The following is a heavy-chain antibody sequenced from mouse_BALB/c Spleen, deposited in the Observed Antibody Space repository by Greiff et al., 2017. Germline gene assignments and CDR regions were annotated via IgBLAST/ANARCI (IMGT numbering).Heavy chain of an antibody. CDR2: ISYSGST. CDR3: ARRVWLYAMDY. Sequence: EVQLQESGPGLVKPSQSLSLTCTVTGYSITSDYAWNWIRQFPGNKLEWMGYISYSGSTSYNPSLKSRISITRDTSKNQFFLQLNSVTTEDTATYYCARRVWLYAMDYWGQGTSVTVSS. D-gene: IGHD2-10*02. V-gene: IGHV3-2*02. J-gene: IGHJ4*01. CDR1: GYSITSDYA.